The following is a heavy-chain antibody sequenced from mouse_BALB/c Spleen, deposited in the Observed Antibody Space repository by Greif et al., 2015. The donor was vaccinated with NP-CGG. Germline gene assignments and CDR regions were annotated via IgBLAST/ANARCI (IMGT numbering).Heavy chain of an antibody. CDR2: IDPANGNT. V-gene: IGHV14-3*02. CDR3: AKGNSYFDV. CDR1: GFNIKDTY. J-gene: IGHJ1*01. Sequence: VQLQQSGAELVKPGASVKLSCTASGFNIKDTYMHWVKQRPEQGLEWIGRIDPANGNTKYDPKFQGKATITADTSSNTAYLQLSSLTSGDTAVYYCAKGNSYFDVWGAGTTVTVSS.